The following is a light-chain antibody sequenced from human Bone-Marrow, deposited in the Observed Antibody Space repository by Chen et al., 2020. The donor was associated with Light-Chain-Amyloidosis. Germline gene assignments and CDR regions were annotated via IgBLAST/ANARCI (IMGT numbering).Light chain of an antibody. J-gene: IGLJ1*01. CDR1: SSDVGGDNH. V-gene: IGLV2-14*01. CDR2: EVT. Sequence: QSALTQPASESGSPGQSITISCTGTSSDVGGDNHVSWYQQHPDKAPKLMFYEVTNRPSWVPDRFSGSKSDNTASLTISGLQTEDEADYFCSSYTITNTLVFGSGTRVTVL. CDR3: SSYTITNTLV.